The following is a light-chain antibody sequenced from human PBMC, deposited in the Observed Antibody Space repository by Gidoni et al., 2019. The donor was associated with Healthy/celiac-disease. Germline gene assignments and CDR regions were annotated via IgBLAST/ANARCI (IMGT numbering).Light chain of an antibody. Sequence: EIVFTQHPGTLSLSPGERATLFCRASQSVSSSYLAWYQQKPGQAPRLLIDGASSRATGIPDRFSGSGSGTDFTLTISRLEPEAVAVYYCQQYGSSLGTFGGGTKVEIK. CDR2: GAS. V-gene: IGKV3-20*01. CDR3: QQYGSSLGT. J-gene: IGKJ4*01. CDR1: QSVSSSY.